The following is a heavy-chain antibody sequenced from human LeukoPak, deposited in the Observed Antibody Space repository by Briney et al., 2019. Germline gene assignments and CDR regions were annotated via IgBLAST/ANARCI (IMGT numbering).Heavy chain of an antibody. Sequence: SETLSLTCTVSGGSISSYYWSWIRQPPGKGLEWIGYIYYSGSTNYNPSLKSRVTISVDTSKNQFSLKLSSVTAADTAVYYCAKYDSSSGHFDYWGQGTLVTVSS. CDR3: AKYDSSSGHFDY. V-gene: IGHV4-59*01. CDR1: GGSISSYY. CDR2: IYYSGST. J-gene: IGHJ4*02. D-gene: IGHD3-22*01.